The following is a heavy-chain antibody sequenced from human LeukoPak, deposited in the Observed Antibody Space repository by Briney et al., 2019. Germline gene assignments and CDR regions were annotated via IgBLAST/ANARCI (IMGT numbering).Heavy chain of an antibody. V-gene: IGHV6-1*01. CDR3: ARVRLGRYNWNYGGTYYFDY. Sequence: SQTLSLTCAISGDSVSSNSAAWNWIRQSPSRGLEWLGRTYYRSKWYNDYAVSVKSRITINPDTSKNQFSLQLNSVTPEDTAVHYCARVRLGRYNWNYGGTYYFDYWGQGTLVAVSS. D-gene: IGHD1-7*01. CDR2: TYYRSKWYN. J-gene: IGHJ4*02. CDR1: GDSVSSNSAA.